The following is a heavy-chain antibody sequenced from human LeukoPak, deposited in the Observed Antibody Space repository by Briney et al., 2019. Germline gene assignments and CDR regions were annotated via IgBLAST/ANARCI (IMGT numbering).Heavy chain of an antibody. V-gene: IGHV3-33*01. D-gene: IGHD4-11*01. J-gene: IGHJ4*01. CDR1: GFIYSHYG. CDR3: ARDAQRAFDYSNSLEY. Sequence: GGSLRLSCAASGFIYSHYGMHWVRQAPGKGLEWVAVIWSDGSNRFYAGSVKGRFTISRDNSQNTLFLQMNSLRAEDTAMYYCARDAQRAFDYSNSLEYWGHGTLVTVYS. CDR2: IWSDGSNR.